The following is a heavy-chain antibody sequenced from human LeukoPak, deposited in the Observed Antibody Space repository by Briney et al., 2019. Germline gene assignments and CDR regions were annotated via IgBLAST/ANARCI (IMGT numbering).Heavy chain of an antibody. CDR2: IIPIFGTA. Sequence: SVKDSCKASGGTFSSYAISWVRQAPGQGLEWMGGIIPIFGTANYAQKFQGRVTITADESTSTAYMELSSLRSEDTAVYYCARHPAYYYYGMDVWGQGTTVTVSS. CDR3: ARHPAYYYYGMDV. J-gene: IGHJ6*02. V-gene: IGHV1-69*13. CDR1: GGTFSSYA.